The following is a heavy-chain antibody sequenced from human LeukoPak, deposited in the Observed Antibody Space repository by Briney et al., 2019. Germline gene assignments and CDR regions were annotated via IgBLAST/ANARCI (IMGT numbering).Heavy chain of an antibody. CDR1: GYSISSGYY. CDR3: ARRFWSGYSPPPYYYYYMDV. V-gene: IGHV4-38-2*01. D-gene: IGHD3-3*01. Sequence: SETLSLTCAVSGYSISSGYYWGWIRQPPGKGLEWIGSIYYSGSTYYNPSLKSRVTISVDTSKNQFSLKLSSVTAADTAVYYCARRFWSGYSPPPYYYYYMDVWGKGTTVTVSS. CDR2: IYYSGST. J-gene: IGHJ6*03.